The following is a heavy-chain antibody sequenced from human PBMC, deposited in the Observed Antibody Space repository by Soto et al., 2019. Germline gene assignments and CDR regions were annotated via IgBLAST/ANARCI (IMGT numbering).Heavy chain of an antibody. CDR2: IYYSGST. J-gene: IGHJ4*02. CDR1: GGSISSGDYY. V-gene: IGHV4-30-4*01. D-gene: IGHD2-15*01. Sequence: PSETLSLTCTVSGGSISSGDYYWSWIRQPPGKGLEWIGYIYYSGSTYYNPSLKSRVTISVDTSKNQFSLKLSSVTAADTAVYYCARGCSGGSCYSGAPTDYWRQGTLVTVSS. CDR3: ARGCSGGSCYSGAPTDY.